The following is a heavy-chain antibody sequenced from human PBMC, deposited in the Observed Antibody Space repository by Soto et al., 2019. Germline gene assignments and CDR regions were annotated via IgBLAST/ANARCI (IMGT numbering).Heavy chain of an antibody. J-gene: IGHJ5*02. Sequence: SETLSLTCTVSGFYISSGDYYWSWIRPTPGRGLEWIGYIYYSENTYYNPSLKSRVAISVDTPKNQFSLKLSSVTAADTPVFYCARAPPAMVVVPLAKSGWLDPWGKATLVTVS. D-gene: IGHD2-2*01. CDR3: ARAPPAMVVVPLAKSGWLDP. V-gene: IGHV4-30-4*01. CDR1: GFYISSGDYY. CDR2: IYYSENT.